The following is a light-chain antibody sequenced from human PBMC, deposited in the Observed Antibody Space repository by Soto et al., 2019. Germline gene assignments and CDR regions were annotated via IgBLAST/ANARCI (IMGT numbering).Light chain of an antibody. Sequence: EVLLTQSPATLSLSLGERATLSCRASQSIGSYFAWYQQKPGQAPRLLIYDASNRATDIPARFSGSGSGTDFTLTISSLEPEDFAVYYCQQRSNWSFGQGTRLEIK. V-gene: IGKV3-11*01. CDR2: DAS. CDR3: QQRSNWS. CDR1: QSIGSY. J-gene: IGKJ5*01.